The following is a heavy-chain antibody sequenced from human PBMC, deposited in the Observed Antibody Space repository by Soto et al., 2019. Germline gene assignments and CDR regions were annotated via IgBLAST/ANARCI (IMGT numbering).Heavy chain of an antibody. V-gene: IGHV3-66*01. CDR1: GFTVSSNY. D-gene: IGHD5-12*01. CDR2: IYSGGST. J-gene: IGHJ4*02. CDR3: VKDQGGYSGYVFDY. Sequence: GGSLRLSCAASGFTVSSNYMSWVRQAPGKGLEWVSVIYSGGSTYYADSVKGRFTISRDNSKNTLYLQMNSLRAEDTAVYYCVKDQGGYSGYVFDYWGQGTLVTVSS.